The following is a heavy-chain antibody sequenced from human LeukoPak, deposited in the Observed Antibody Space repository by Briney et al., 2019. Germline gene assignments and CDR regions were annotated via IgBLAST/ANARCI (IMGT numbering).Heavy chain of an antibody. J-gene: IGHJ4*02. D-gene: IGHD3-16*01. CDR3: ARDHNWGFDH. Sequence: PGGSLRLSCAASGFTFSNAWMSWVRQAPGKGLEWVDRIKSKTDGGTTDYAAPVKGRFTISRDDSKNTLYLQMNSLRDEDTAVYYCARDHNWGFDHWGQGTLVTVSS. CDR2: IKSKTDGGTT. V-gene: IGHV3-15*01. CDR1: GFTFSNAW.